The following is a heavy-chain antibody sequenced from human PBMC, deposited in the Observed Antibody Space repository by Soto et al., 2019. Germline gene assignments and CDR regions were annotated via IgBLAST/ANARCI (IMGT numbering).Heavy chain of an antibody. CDR1: GFTFSSYA. J-gene: IGHJ4*02. CDR3: AKDRTSGIVVVTAFDY. CDR2: ISGSGGST. D-gene: IGHD3-22*01. V-gene: IGHV3-23*01. Sequence: PGGSLRLSCAASGFTFSSYAMSWVRQAPGKGLEWVSAISGSGGSTYYADSVKGRFTISRDNSKNTLYLQMNSLRAEDTAVYYCAKDRTSGIVVVTAFDYWGQGTLVTVSS.